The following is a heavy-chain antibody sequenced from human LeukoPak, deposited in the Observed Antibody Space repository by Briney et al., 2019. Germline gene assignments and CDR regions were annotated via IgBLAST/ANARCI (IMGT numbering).Heavy chain of an antibody. V-gene: IGHV2-5*02. CDR1: GFSLGTSGVG. D-gene: IGHD1-7*01. CDR3: AHRKNYGWFDP. CDR2: IYWDDDK. Sequence: SGPTLVKPTQTLTLTCTFSGFSLGTSGVGVGWIRQPPGKALEWLALIYWDDDKRYSPSLRSRLTITKDTSKNRVVLTLTNMDPVDTATYYCAHRKNYGWFDPWGQGTLVTVSS. J-gene: IGHJ5*02.